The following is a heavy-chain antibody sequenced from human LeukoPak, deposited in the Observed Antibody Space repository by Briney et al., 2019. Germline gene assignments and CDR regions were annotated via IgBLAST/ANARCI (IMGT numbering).Heavy chain of an antibody. CDR2: INSDGRST. V-gene: IGHV3-74*01. J-gene: IGHJ4*02. CDR1: GFTFSTYW. D-gene: IGHD3-10*01. CDR3: ASLFH. Sequence: GGSLRLSCAASGFTFSTYWMHWVRQVPGKGLVWVSRINSDGRSTFYVDSVKGRFTISRDNAKNTLSLLMNSLRPEDTAVYYCASLFHWGQGTLVTVSS.